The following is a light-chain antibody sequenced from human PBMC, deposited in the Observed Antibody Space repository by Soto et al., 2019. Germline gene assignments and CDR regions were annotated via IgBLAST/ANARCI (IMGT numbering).Light chain of an antibody. CDR1: QDIRTE. J-gene: IGKJ1*01. CDR3: LQDYSYPRT. V-gene: IGKV1-6*01. CDR2: ATS. Sequence: AIRMTQSPSSLSASVGDRVTITCRASQDIRTELGWYQQKPGNAPKLLIYATSILQSGVPSRFSGIGSGTDFTLTISSLQPEDFATYYCLQDYSYPRTFGQGTKVEIK.